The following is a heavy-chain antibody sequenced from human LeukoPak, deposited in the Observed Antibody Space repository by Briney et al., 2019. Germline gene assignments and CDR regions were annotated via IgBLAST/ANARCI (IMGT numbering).Heavy chain of an antibody. J-gene: IGHJ4*02. V-gene: IGHV1-18*01. CDR2: IRAYNGNT. Sequence: ASVKVSCKASGYTFTSYGISWVRQAPGQGLEWMGWIRAYNGNTNYAQKLQGRVTMTTDTSTSTAYMELRSLRSDDTAVYYCARDSGYSSSWETFDYWGQGTLVTVSS. D-gene: IGHD6-13*01. CDR1: GYTFTSYG. CDR3: ARDSGYSSSWETFDY.